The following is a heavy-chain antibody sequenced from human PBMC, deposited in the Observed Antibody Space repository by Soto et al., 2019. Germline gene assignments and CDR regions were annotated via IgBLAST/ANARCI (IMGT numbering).Heavy chain of an antibody. J-gene: IGHJ4*02. D-gene: IGHD6-19*01. CDR3: AKERAVAGFDY. CDR1: GFTFTNYD. CDR2: IRGSGGTT. V-gene: IGHV3-23*01. Sequence: GALRLASSASGFTFTNYDMSWVRQAPGKGPEWVSNIRGSGGTTYYADSVKVRFTISRDNSKNTLYLQMNSLRAEDTAVYYCAKERAVAGFDYWGQGTLVTVSS.